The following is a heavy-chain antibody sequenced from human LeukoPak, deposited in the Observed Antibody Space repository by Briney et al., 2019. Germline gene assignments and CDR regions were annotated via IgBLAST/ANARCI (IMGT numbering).Heavy chain of an antibody. Sequence: PGGSLRLSCTASGFTFGDYAMSWSRQAPGKGLEWVGFIRSKAYGGTTEYAASVKGRFTISRDDSKSIAYLQMNSLKTEDTAVYYCTRENYDILTGPPDWGQGTLVTVSS. CDR1: GFTFGDYA. CDR2: IRSKAYGGTT. D-gene: IGHD3-9*01. J-gene: IGHJ4*02. CDR3: TRENYDILTGPPD. V-gene: IGHV3-49*03.